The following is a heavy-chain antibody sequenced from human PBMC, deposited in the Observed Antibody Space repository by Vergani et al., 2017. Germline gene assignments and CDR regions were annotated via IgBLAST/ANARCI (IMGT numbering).Heavy chain of an antibody. CDR3: ARDRALYPWNFDY. J-gene: IGHJ4*02. V-gene: IGHV1-18*04. D-gene: IGHD2-8*01. CDR2: ISAYNGNT. CDR1: GYTLTDYN. Sequence: VQLEQSGTEVKRPGATVKISCKVSGYTLTDYNVHWVQQAPGKGLEWMGWISAYNGNTNYAQKLQGRVTMTTDTSTSTAYMELRSLRSDDTAVYYCARDRALYPWNFDYWGQGTLATVSS.